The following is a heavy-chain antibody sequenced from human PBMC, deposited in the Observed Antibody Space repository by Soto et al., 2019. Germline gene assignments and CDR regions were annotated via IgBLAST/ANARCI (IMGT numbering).Heavy chain of an antibody. CDR3: ATDPTSSSSWNFVSGRY. V-gene: IGHV3-48*01. J-gene: IGHJ4*02. CDR1: GFTFSSYS. Sequence: EVQLVESGGGLVQPGGSLRLSCAASGFTFSSYSMNWVRQAPGKGLEWVSYISSSSSTIYYADSVKGRFTISRDNAKNSLYLQMNSLRAEDTAVYYCATDPTSSSSWNFVSGRYWGQGTLVTVSS. CDR2: ISSSSSTI. D-gene: IGHD6-13*01.